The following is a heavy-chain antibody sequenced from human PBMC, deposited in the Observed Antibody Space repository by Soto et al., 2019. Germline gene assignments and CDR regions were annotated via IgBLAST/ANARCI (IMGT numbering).Heavy chain of an antibody. J-gene: IGHJ6*02. CDR1: GGSVSSGSYY. Sequence: SETLSLTCTVSGGSVSSGSYYWSWIRQPPGKGLEWIGYIYYSGSTNYNPSLKSRVTISVDTSKNQFSLKLSSVTAADTAVYYCASSTMVRARTYYYYGMDVWGQGTTVTVSS. D-gene: IGHD3-10*01. CDR2: IYYSGST. V-gene: IGHV4-61*01. CDR3: ASSTMVRARTYYYYGMDV.